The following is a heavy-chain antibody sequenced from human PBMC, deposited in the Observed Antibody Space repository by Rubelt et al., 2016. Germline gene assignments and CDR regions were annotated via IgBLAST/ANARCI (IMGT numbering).Heavy chain of an antibody. CDR3: ATEAYSSSWGV. CDR2: ISAYNGNT. V-gene: IGHV1-18*01. D-gene: IGHD6-13*01. Sequence: EWMGWISAYNGNTNYAQKFQGRVTMTEDTSTDTAYMELSSLRSEDTAVYYCATEAYSSSWGVWGQGTTVTVSS. J-gene: IGHJ6*02.